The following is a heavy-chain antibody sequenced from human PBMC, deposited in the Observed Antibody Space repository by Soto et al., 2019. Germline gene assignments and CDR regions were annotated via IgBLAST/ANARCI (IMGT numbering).Heavy chain of an antibody. CDR2: IYYSGST. V-gene: IGHV4-31*03. CDR1: GSSVSSGGYY. Sequence: LSLTCTVSGSSVSSGGYYWSWIRQHPGKGLEWIGYIYYSGSTYYNPSLKSRVTISVDTSKNQFSLKLSSVTAADTAVYYCAHSGSTVVTFDYWGQGTLVTVSS. CDR3: AHSGSTVVTFDY. J-gene: IGHJ4*02. D-gene: IGHD4-17*01.